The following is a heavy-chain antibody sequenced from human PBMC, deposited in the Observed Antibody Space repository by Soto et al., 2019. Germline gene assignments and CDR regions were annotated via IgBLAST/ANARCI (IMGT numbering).Heavy chain of an antibody. CDR1: GYTFTSYG. CDR3: ARVTCTNGVCPIDY. V-gene: IGHV1-18*01. D-gene: IGHD2-8*01. CDR2: ISAYNGNT. Sequence: ASVKVSCKASGYTFTSYGISWVRQAPGQGLEWMGWISAYNGNTNYAQKLQGRVTMTTDTSTSTAYMELRSLRSDDTAVYYCARVTCTNGVCPIDYWGQGTRVTVSS. J-gene: IGHJ4*02.